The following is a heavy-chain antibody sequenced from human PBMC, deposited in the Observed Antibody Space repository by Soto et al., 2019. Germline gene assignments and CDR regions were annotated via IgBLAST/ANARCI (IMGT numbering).Heavy chain of an antibody. Sequence: PGRFQRHPYASSGFTFISHGVHRVRQTQGKGLEWVAVIWYDGSNKYYADSVKGRFTISRDNSKNTLYLQMNSLRAEDTAVYYCARDGTLSISMVRGDDGMDVWGQGTTVTVSS. CDR2: IWYDGSNK. CDR3: ARDGTLSISMVRGDDGMDV. D-gene: IGHD3-10*01. V-gene: IGHV3-33*01. CDR1: GFTFISHG. J-gene: IGHJ6*02.